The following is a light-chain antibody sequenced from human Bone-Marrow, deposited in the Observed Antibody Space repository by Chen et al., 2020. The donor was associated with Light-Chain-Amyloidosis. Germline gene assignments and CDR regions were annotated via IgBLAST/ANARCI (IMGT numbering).Light chain of an antibody. V-gene: IGKV3-15*01. CDR1: QSVSSD. CDR3: QHYNTWPRT. Sequence: EIVMTQSPVTVSVSPGEGVTLSCRASQSVSSDLAWYQQKPGQAPGVLIYGATTRATGIPARFSGRGSGTEFTLTISSLQSEDSAGYYCQHYNTWPRTFGQGTTLDIK. CDR2: GAT. J-gene: IGKJ2*01.